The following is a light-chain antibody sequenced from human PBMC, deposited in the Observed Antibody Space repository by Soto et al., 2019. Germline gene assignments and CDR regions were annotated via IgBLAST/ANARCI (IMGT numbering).Light chain of an antibody. V-gene: IGKV3-15*01. CDR3: QQYDIWPPYT. CDR1: QNIRSS. J-gene: IGKJ2*01. CDR2: DAS. Sequence: ELVMTQSPSSLSASPWERVTLSCMASQNIRSSLAWYQQRPGQAPRLLIYDASTRATGIPPRFSGGGSGTEFTVTISSLQSEDFAIYYCQQYDIWPPYTFGQGTKVDIK.